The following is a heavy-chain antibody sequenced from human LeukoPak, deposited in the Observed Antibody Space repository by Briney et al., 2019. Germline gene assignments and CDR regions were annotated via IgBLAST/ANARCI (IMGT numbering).Heavy chain of an antibody. Sequence: GGSLRLSCATSQFNFNKFGMTWVRQAPGKGLEWVSSISGNGDSTQYSNSVLGRFAISRDNSKNTSYLQMSSLRAEDTAVYYCAKDPNGDYIGTFDIWDQGTMVIVSS. D-gene: IGHD4-17*01. J-gene: IGHJ3*02. CDR2: ISGNGDST. CDR1: QFNFNKFG. V-gene: IGHV3-23*01. CDR3: AKDPNGDYIGTFDI.